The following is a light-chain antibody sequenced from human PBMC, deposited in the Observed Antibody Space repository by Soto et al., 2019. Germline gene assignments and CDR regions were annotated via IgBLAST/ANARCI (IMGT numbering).Light chain of an antibody. Sequence: QSALTQPASVSGSPGQSITISCTGTSSDVGGYNYVSWYQQHPGKPPKLMIYEVSNRPSGVSDRFSASKSGNTASLTISGLQAEDEADYYCCSHAGRGSVLFGGGTKLTVL. CDR2: EVS. J-gene: IGLJ2*01. CDR3: CSHAGRGSVL. V-gene: IGLV2-14*01. CDR1: SSDVGGYNY.